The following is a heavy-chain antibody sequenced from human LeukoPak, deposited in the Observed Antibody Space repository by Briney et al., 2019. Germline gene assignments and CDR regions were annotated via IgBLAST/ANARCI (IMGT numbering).Heavy chain of an antibody. V-gene: IGHV3-66*01. Sequence: GGSLRLSCEASGFIVSDNYMNWVRQAPGKGLEWVSMIYSGGTSYYADSVMGRFRISRDNSKNTMYLQMNSLRSEDTAVYYCVRGGRSTAKHWGQGTLVTVSS. CDR1: GFIVSDNY. CDR3: VRGGRSTAKH. J-gene: IGHJ1*01. CDR2: IYSGGTS.